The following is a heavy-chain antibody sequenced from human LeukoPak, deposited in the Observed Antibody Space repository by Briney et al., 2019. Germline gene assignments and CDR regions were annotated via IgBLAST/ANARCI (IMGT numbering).Heavy chain of an antibody. CDR2: MNPNSGNT. V-gene: IGHV1-8*03. CDR1: GYTFTSYD. J-gene: IGHJ4*02. D-gene: IGHD2-2*01. CDR3: AVQVEPAYRVSFGDY. Sequence: GASVKVSCTASGYTFTSYDINWVRQATGQGLELMGWMNPNSGNTGYAQRFQGRVTITRNTSITTAYMELSSLRSDDTAVYYCAVQVEPAYRVSFGDYWGQGTLVTVSS.